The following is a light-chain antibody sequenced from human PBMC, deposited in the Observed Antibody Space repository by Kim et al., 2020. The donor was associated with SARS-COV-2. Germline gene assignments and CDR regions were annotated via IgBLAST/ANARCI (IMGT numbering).Light chain of an antibody. J-gene: IGKJ2*01. V-gene: IGKV3-15*01. CDR1: QSVNSN. CDR3: QQYDNWPPYT. CDR2: GAS. Sequence: EIVMRQSPATLSVSPGDAVTLSCTASQSVNSNLAWYQQKRGQPPTLLIYGASTRATGVPARFSGRGFGTEFTFTISSLQSEDFAVYYCQQYDNWPPYTFGQGTKLEI.